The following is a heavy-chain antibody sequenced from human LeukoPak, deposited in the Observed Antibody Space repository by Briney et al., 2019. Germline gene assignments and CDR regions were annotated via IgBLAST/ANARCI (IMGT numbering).Heavy chain of an antibody. CDR1: GYTFTGYY. D-gene: IGHD3-22*01. V-gene: IGHV1-2*02. CDR2: INPNSGGT. J-gene: IGHJ4*02. CDR3: ARGKYYYDSSGYLAY. Sequence: ASVKVSCKASGYTFTGYYMHWVRQAPGQGLEWMGWINPNSGGTNYAQKFQGRVTMTRDTSISTAYMELSRLGSDDTAVYYCARGKYYYDSSGYLAYWGQGTLVTVSP.